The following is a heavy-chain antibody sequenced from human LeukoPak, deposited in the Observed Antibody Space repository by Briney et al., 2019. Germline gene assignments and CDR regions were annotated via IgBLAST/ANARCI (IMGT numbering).Heavy chain of an antibody. Sequence: ASVKVSCKASGGTFSSYAISWVRQAPGQGLEWMGRIIPILGIANYAQKFQGRVTITADKSTSTAYMELSSLRSEDTAVYYCATGQRTMIVVVIATQGDYGMDVWGQGTTVTVSS. J-gene: IGHJ6*02. D-gene: IGHD3-22*01. V-gene: IGHV1-69*04. CDR1: GGTFSSYA. CDR2: IIPILGIA. CDR3: ATGQRTMIVVVIATQGDYGMDV.